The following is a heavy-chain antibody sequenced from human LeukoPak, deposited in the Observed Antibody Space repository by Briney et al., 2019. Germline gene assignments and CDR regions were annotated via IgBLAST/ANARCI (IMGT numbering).Heavy chain of an antibody. Sequence: ASVKLSCKASGYTFAGYGISWVRQAPGQGLEWMGWISAYNSHTDYAQNLQGRVNMTTDTSTSTGYMEVRSLRADDTAVYYCARGSYLDYWGQGTLVTVSS. CDR1: GYTFAGYG. CDR3: ARGSYLDY. V-gene: IGHV1-18*01. J-gene: IGHJ4*02. CDR2: ISAYNSHT.